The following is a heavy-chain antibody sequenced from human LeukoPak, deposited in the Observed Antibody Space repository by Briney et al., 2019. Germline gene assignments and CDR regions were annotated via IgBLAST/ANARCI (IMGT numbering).Heavy chain of an antibody. Sequence: ASVKVSCKASGYTFTGYYMHWVRQAPGQGLEWMGWINPNSGGTNYAQKFQGRVTMTRDTSISTAYTELSRLRSDDTAVYYCARCRPAAISNWFDPWGQGTLVTVSS. CDR3: ARCRPAAISNWFDP. J-gene: IGHJ5*02. CDR1: GYTFTGYY. D-gene: IGHD2-2*02. V-gene: IGHV1-2*02. CDR2: INPNSGGT.